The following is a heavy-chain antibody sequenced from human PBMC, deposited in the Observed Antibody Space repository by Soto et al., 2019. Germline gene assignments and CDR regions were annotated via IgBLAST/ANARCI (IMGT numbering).Heavy chain of an antibody. CDR1: GFSLSTSGVG. D-gene: IGHD3-22*01. CDR3: AHTLPIYYDSSGYYYFDY. Sequence: SGPTLVNPTQTLTLTCTFSGFSLSTSGVGVGWIRQPPGKALEWLALIYWDDDKRYSPSLKSRLTITKDTSKNQVVLTMTNMDPVDTATYYCAHTLPIYYDSSGYYYFDYWGQGTLVTVSS. V-gene: IGHV2-5*02. J-gene: IGHJ4*02. CDR2: IYWDDDK.